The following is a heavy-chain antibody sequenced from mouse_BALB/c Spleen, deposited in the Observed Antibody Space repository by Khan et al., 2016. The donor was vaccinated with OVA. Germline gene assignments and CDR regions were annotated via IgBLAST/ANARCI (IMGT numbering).Heavy chain of an antibody. D-gene: IGHD2-10*02. Sequence: EVQLQESGPGLVKPSQSLSLTCTVTGYSITSDYAWNWIRQFPGNKLEWMGYISYSGNTSYTPSLKSRISITRDTSKNQFFLHLNSVTTEDTATYCCVRRSYGNLYYYTMDYWGQGTSVTVSS. CDR1: GYSITSDYA. CDR3: VRRSYGNLYYYTMDY. J-gene: IGHJ4*01. CDR2: ISYSGNT. V-gene: IGHV3-2*02.